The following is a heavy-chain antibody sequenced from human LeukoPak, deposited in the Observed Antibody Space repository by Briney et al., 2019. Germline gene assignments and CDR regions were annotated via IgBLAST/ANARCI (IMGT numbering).Heavy chain of an antibody. Sequence: SETLSLTCTVSGGSISSYYWSWIRQPPGKGLEWIGYIYYSGSTNYNPSLKSRVTISVDTSKNQFSLKLSSVTAADTAVYYCARLASNWFDPWGQGTLVPVSS. CDR1: GGSISSYY. J-gene: IGHJ5*02. CDR3: ARLASNWFDP. V-gene: IGHV4-59*08. D-gene: IGHD5-12*01. CDR2: IYYSGST.